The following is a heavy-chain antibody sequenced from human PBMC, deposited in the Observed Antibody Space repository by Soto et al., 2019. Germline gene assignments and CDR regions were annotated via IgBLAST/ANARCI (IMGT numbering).Heavy chain of an antibody. CDR3: ARGGTPIAY. V-gene: IGHV1-18*01. CDR1: GYTFTNFG. Sequence: QVQLVQSGAEVRKPGASVKVSCKASGYTFTNFGISWVRQAPGQGLEWMGWISAYNGNTNSAQKFQDRVTMTPYTSTSTAYMELRSLRSDATAIYFCARGGTPIAYWGQGTLGTSSA. J-gene: IGHJ4*02. D-gene: IGHD3-16*01. CDR2: ISAYNGNT.